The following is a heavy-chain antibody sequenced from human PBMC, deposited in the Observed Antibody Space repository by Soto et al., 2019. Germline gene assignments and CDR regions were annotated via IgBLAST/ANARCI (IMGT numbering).Heavy chain of an antibody. Sequence: SETLSLTCAVSGFSISSDYFWGWIRQPPGKGLEWIGSIHHTGTTYYSPSLKSRATIFLDTSKNQFSLNLTSVTAADTAIYYCASDGLRYFDSSGYYSGPPLDNCGQGARVAVSS. CDR3: ASDGLRYFDSSGYYSGPPLDN. CDR2: IHHTGTT. V-gene: IGHV4-38-2*01. J-gene: IGHJ4*02. CDR1: GFSISSDYF. D-gene: IGHD3-22*01.